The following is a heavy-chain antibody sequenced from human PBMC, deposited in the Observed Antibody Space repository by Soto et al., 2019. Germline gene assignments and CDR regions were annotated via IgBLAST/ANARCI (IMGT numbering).Heavy chain of an antibody. D-gene: IGHD3-9*01. V-gene: IGHV1-3*01. CDR1: GYTFTSYA. J-gene: IGHJ6*02. CDR3: ARAGYFDWLLYYGMDV. CDR2: INAGNGNT. Sequence: QVQLVQSGAEVKKPGASVKVSCKASGYTFTSYAMHWVRQAPGQRLQWMGWINAGNGNTKYTHKFQGRVTITRDTSASTAYMELSSLRSEDTAVYYCARAGYFDWLLYYGMDVWGQGTTVTVSS.